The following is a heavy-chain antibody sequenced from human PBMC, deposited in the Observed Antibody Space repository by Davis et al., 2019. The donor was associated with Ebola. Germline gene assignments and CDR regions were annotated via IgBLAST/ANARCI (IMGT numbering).Heavy chain of an antibody. V-gene: IGHV3-53*05. J-gene: IGHJ4*02. CDR2: IYSGGST. CDR1: GFTVSSNY. CDR3: ARGNYDFWSGYYTGFDY. D-gene: IGHD3-3*01. Sequence: GESLKISCAASGFTVSSNYMSWVRQAPGKGLEWVSVIYSGGSTYYADSVKGRFTISRDNSKNTLYLQMGSLRAEDMAVYYCARGNYDFWSGYYTGFDYWGQGTLVTVSS.